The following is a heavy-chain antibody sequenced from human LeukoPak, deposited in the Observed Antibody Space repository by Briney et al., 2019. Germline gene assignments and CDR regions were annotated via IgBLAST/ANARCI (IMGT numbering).Heavy chain of an antibody. CDR1: GFTFNYYG. Sequence: GGSLRLSCAVSGFTFNYYGVNWVRQAPGKGLEWVSSISSDGTYIYYADSVKGRFTISRDTAKKSLYLHMNSLRVEDTAVYYCARAPRGYDFWSGYYPDYWGQGTLVTASS. J-gene: IGHJ4*02. CDR2: ISSDGTYI. V-gene: IGHV3-21*01. D-gene: IGHD3-3*01. CDR3: ARAPRGYDFWSGYYPDY.